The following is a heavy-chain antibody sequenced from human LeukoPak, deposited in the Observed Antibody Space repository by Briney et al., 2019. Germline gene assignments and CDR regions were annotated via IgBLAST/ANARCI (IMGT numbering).Heavy chain of an antibody. CDR2: ISYDRSNK. CDR3: AKDLVGYCSGGSCYWGVFDY. Sequence: GGSLRLSCAASGFTFSSYGMHWVRQAPGKGLEWVAVISYDRSNKYYADSVKGRFTISRDNSKNTLYLQMNSLRAEDTAVYYCAKDLVGYCSGGSCYWGVFDYWGQGTLVTASS. V-gene: IGHV3-30*18. J-gene: IGHJ4*02. CDR1: GFTFSSYG. D-gene: IGHD2-15*01.